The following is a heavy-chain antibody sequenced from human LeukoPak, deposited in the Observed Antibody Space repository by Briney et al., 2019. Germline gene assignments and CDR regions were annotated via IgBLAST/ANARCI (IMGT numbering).Heavy chain of an antibody. CDR3: AREQWLANNWFDP. CDR1: GGSFSGYY. D-gene: IGHD6-19*01. J-gene: IGHJ5*02. Sequence: SETLSLTCAVYGGSFSGYYWSWIRQPPGKGLEWIGEINHSGSTNYNPSLKSRVTISVDTSKNQFSLKLSSVTAADTAVYYCAREQWLANNWFDPWGQGTLVTVSS. CDR2: INHSGST. V-gene: IGHV4-34*01.